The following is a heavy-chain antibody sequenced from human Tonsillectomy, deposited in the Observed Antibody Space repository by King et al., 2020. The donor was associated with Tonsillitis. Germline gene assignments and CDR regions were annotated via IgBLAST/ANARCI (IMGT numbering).Heavy chain of an antibody. V-gene: IGHV1-69*01. J-gene: IGHJ6*03. CDR1: GDTFSSYS. CDR3: AGAEDTAMAYYMDV. D-gene: IGHD5-18*01. Sequence: VQLVESGAEVKKPGSSVKVSCKASGDTFSSYSISWVRQAPGQGLEWMGGTIPLFGPANYAQKFQGRVTIIADGSTSTVYMELSSLRSEDTAVYYCAGAEDTAMAYYMDVWGKGTTVTVSS. CDR2: TIPLFGPA.